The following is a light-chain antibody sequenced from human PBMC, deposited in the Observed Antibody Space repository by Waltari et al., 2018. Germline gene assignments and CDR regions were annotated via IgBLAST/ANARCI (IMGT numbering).Light chain of an antibody. J-gene: IGLJ3*02. CDR3: AVWDDSLITWM. V-gene: IGLV1-47*01. Sequence: QSVLTQPPSASETPGQRVIISCSGSSSNIGTHYVYWYQRLPGMAPKPLIYKNRPRPSGFPDRIAGFRSGSSSSLVISGLRSEDEADYFCAVWDDSLITWMFGGGTKLTVL. CDR1: SSNIGTHY. CDR2: KNR.